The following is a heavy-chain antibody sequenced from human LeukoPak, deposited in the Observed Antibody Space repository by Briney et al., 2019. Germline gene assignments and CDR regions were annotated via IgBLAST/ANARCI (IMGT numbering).Heavy chain of an antibody. CDR3: ARRLNGYNVGGRDYFGMDV. CDR2: IYYSGST. CDR1: GGSISSSSYY. J-gene: IGHJ6*02. V-gene: IGHV4-39*01. D-gene: IGHD5-24*01. Sequence: SETLSLTCTVSGGSISSSSYYWGWIRQPPGKGLEWIGSIYYSGSTYYNPSLKSRVTISVDTSKNQFSLKLSSVTAADTAVYYCARRLNGYNVGGRDYFGMDVWGQGTTVTVS.